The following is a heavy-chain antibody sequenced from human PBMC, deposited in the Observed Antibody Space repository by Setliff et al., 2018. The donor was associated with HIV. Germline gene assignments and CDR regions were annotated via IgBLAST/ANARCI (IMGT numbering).Heavy chain of an antibody. Sequence: PSETLSLTCTVSGGSISSHYWSWIRQPPGKGLEWIGEINHSGSTNYNPSLKSRVTISVDTSKNQFSLKLSSVTAADTAVYYCNIYYYYYMDVWGKGTTVTVSS. CDR3: NIYYYYYMDV. V-gene: IGHV4-34*01. CDR1: GGSISSHY. CDR2: INHSGST. J-gene: IGHJ6*03.